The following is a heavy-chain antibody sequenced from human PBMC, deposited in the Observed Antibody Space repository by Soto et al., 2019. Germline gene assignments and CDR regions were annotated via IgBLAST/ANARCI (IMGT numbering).Heavy chain of an antibody. J-gene: IGHJ6*02. CDR3: ARFQHKNDPWYYGMDV. CDR2: IYPGDSET. V-gene: IGHV5-51*03. Sequence: PGESLKISCKGSGYSFTSYCIGWVRQMPGKGLEWMGIIYPGDSETTYSPSFQGQVTISADKSISTAYLQWSSLKASDTAMYYCARFQHKNDPWYYGMDVWGQGTTVTV. CDR1: GYSFTSYC.